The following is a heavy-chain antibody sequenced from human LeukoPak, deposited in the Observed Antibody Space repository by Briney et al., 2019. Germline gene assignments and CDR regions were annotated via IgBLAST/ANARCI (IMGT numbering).Heavy chain of an antibody. Sequence: GGSLRLSCAASGFTFSSYSMSWVRQTPGKGLEWVSSISGSGSSTNYADSVKGRFTISRDNSKNTLHLQMNSLQADDTAVYYCAKGKQWLIPNWFDPWGQGTLVTVSS. CDR1: GFTFSSYS. CDR3: AKGKQWLIPNWFDP. D-gene: IGHD6-19*01. J-gene: IGHJ5*02. CDR2: ISGSGSST. V-gene: IGHV3-23*01.